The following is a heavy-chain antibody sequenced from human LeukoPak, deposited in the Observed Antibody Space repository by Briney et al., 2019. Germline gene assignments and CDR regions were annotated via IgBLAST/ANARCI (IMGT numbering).Heavy chain of an antibody. J-gene: IGHJ4*02. Sequence: SETLSLTCTVSGGSISSYYWSWIRQPPGKGLKWIGYIYYSGSTSYSPSLRSRVTISVDTSKNQFSLKLSSVTAADTAVYYCAREIVVGATHYFDYWGQGTLATVSS. CDR3: AREIVVGATHYFDY. CDR2: IYYSGST. V-gene: IGHV4-59*01. CDR1: GGSISSYY. D-gene: IGHD1-26*01.